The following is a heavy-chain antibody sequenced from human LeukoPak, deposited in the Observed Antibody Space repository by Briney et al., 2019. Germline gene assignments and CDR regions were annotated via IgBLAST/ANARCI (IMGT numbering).Heavy chain of an antibody. CDR2: IKQDGSEK. Sequence: GGSLRLSCAASGFTFSSYWMSWVRQAPGKGLEWVANIKQDGSEKYYVDSVKGRFTISRDNSKNTLYLQMNSLRAEDTAVYYCARDHYGDYVDYWGQGTLVTVSS. J-gene: IGHJ4*02. D-gene: IGHD4-17*01. CDR3: ARDHYGDYVDY. V-gene: IGHV3-7*05. CDR1: GFTFSSYW.